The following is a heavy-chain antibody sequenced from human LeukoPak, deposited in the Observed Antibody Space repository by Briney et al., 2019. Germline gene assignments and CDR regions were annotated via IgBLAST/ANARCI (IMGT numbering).Heavy chain of an antibody. CDR1: GFTFSSYW. CDR2: INEDGSEK. V-gene: IGHV3-7*03. J-gene: IGHJ4*02. D-gene: IGHD1-1*01. Sequence: GGSLRLSCAASGFTFSSYWMSWVRQAPGKGLEWVANINEDGSEKFYVDSVKGRFTISRDSAKNSLYLQMTSLKVDDTAVYYCARDWKQWRADYWGQGILGTVSS. CDR3: ARDWKQWRADY.